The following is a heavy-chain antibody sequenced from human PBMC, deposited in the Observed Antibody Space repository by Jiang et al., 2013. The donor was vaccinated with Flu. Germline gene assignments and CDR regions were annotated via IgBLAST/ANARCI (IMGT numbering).Heavy chain of an antibody. D-gene: IGHD5-18*01. CDR3: ARVRGYSYGTKGYFDY. Sequence: LLKPSETLSLTCAVYGGSFSGYYWSWIRQPPGKGLEWIGEINHSGSTNYNPSLKSRVTISVDTSKNQFSLKLSSVTAADTAVYYCARVRGYSYGTKGYFDYVGPGNPGPPSP. J-gene: IGHJ4*02. CDR1: GGSFSGYY. V-gene: IGHV4-34*01. CDR2: INHSGST.